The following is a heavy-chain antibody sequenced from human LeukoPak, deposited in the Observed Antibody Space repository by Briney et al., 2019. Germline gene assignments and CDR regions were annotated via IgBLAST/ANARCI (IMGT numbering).Heavy chain of an antibody. V-gene: IGHV3-21*01. CDR3: ARDWDSSGPYYFDY. CDR2: ISSSSSYI. J-gene: IGHJ4*02. D-gene: IGHD6-19*01. CDR1: GFTFSSHS. Sequence: GGSLRLSCAASGFTFSSHSMNWVRQAPGKGLEWVSSISSSSSYIYYADSVKGRFTISRDNAKNSLYLQMNSLRAEDTAVYYCARDWDSSGPYYFDYWAREPWPPSPQ.